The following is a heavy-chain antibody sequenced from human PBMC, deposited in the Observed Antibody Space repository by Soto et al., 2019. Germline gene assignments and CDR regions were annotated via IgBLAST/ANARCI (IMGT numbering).Heavy chain of an antibody. J-gene: IGHJ4*02. CDR3: ARGGAYYFDS. D-gene: IGHD3-16*01. Sequence: SETLSLTCPVSSASITNFYWSWIRQSARKGLEWIGRIYTRGSTDYNPSLKSRVAMSIDTSNNQLSLTLTSVTAADTAVYYCARGGAYYFDSWGQGLLVTVSS. CDR1: SASITNFY. V-gene: IGHV4-4*07. CDR2: IYTRGST.